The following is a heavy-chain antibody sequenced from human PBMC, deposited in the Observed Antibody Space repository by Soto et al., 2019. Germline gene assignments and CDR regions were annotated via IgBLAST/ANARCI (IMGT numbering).Heavy chain of an antibody. CDR3: AREYCSSTSCYFDY. CDR1: GGTFSSYA. CDR2: IIPIFGTA. J-gene: IGHJ4*02. D-gene: IGHD2-2*01. Sequence: SVKVSCKASGGTFSSYAISWVRQAPGQGLEWMGGIIPIFGTANYAQKFQGRVTITADESTSTAYMELSSLRSEDTAAYYCAREYCSSTSCYFDYWGQGTLVTVSS. V-gene: IGHV1-69*13.